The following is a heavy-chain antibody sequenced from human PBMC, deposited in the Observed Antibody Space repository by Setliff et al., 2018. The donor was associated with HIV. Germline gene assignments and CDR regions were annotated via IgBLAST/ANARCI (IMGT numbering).Heavy chain of an antibody. CDR3: ARVQMAYAAFDV. J-gene: IGHJ3*01. D-gene: IGHD4-17*01. V-gene: IGHV6-1*01. CDR2: TYYRSKWNT. CDR1: GDSVSSNSAA. Sequence: SQTLSLTCAISGDSVSSNSAAWNWIRQSPSRGLEWLGRTYYRSKWNTDYAVSVESRITINPDTSKHQFSLKLSSVTAADTAVYYCARVQMAYAAFDVWGQGTMVTVSS.